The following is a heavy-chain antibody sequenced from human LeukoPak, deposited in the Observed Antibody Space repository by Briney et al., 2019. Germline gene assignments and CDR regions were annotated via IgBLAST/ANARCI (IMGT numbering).Heavy chain of an antibody. D-gene: IGHD6-19*01. CDR3: ARRGYSSGWYEFDY. V-gene: IGHV4-59*08. Sequence: LRLSCAASGFTFSSYAMHWIRQPPGKGLEWIGYIYYSGSTNYNPSLKSRVTISVDTSKNQFSLKLSSVTAADTAVYYCARRGYSSGWYEFDYWGQGTLVTVSS. CDR2: IYYSGST. J-gene: IGHJ4*02. CDR1: GFTFSSYA.